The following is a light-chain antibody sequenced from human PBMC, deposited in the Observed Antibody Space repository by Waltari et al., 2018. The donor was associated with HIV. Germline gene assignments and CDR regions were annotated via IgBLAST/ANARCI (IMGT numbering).Light chain of an antibody. J-gene: IGLJ3*02. CDR2: EVS. V-gene: IGLV2-14*01. Sequence: QSALPQPASVSGSPGQSITLSCTGTSNDVGGYKYVSWYQQHPGKAPKVVIYEVSNRPSGVSNRFSGAKSGNTASLTISGLQAEDEADYYCSSYASTSTRVFGGGTKLTVL. CDR1: SNDVGGYKY. CDR3: SSYASTSTRV.